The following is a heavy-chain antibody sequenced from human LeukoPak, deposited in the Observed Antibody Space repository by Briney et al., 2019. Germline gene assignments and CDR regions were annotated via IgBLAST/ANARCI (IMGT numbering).Heavy chain of an antibody. CDR1: GFTFSSYS. V-gene: IGHV3-48*02. Sequence: QPGGSLRLSCTASGFTFSSYSMNWVRQAPGKGLEWVSYISSSSSTIYYADSVKGRFTISRDNAKNSLYLQMNSLRDEDTAVYYCARILVRGSGAAAGSGGRGTLLPVSS. D-gene: IGHD3-10*01. J-gene: IGHJ4*02. CDR3: ARILVRGSGAAAGS. CDR2: ISSSSSTI.